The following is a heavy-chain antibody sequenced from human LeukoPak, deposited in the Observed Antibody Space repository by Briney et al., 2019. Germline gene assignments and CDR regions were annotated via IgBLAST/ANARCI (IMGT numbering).Heavy chain of an antibody. CDR2: IYYSGTT. J-gene: IGHJ4*02. V-gene: IGHV4-59*01. CDR3: ARASGDYYVSFDY. CDR1: GGSLSSYW. D-gene: IGHD4-17*01. Sequence: PSETLSLTCTVSGGSLSSYWWSWVRQSPGKGLEWMGYIYYSGTTNYNPSLRSRGTISVDTSKNQFSLKLSSVTAADTAVYYCARASGDYYVSFDYWGQGTLVTVSS.